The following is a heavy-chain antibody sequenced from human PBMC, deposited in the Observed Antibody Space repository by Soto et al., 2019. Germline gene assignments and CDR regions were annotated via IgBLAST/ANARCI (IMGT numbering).Heavy chain of an antibody. CDR1: GFTFSNVW. J-gene: IGHJ4*02. Sequence: EVQLVETGGGLVKPGGSLRLSCAASGFTFSNVWMNWVRQAPGKGREWVGRIKSKTDGGTTDYAAPVKGRFTISRHDSNNTHYLQMNSLKTEDTAVYYCTPLALKYSSGWYEFSDWGQGTRVTVSS. CDR3: TPLALKYSSGWYEFSD. D-gene: IGHD6-19*01. V-gene: IGHV3-15*07. CDR2: IKSKTDGGTT.